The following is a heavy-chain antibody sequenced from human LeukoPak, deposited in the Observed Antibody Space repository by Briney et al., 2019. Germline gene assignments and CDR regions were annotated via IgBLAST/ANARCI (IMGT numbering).Heavy chain of an antibody. D-gene: IGHD1-1*01. CDR1: GGSFSGYY. J-gene: IGHJ4*02. Sequence: PSETLSLTCAVYGGSFSGYYWSWIRQPPGKGLEWIGEINHSGSTNYNPSLKSRVTISVDTSKNQFSLKLSSVTAADTAVYYCTSDLSINWSYYWGQGTLVTVSS. CDR3: TSDLSINWSYY. CDR2: INHSGST. V-gene: IGHV4-34*01.